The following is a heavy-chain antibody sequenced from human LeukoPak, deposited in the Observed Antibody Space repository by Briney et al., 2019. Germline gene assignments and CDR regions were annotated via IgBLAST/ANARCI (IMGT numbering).Heavy chain of an antibody. Sequence: PGGSLRLSCTASGFTFSNAGMNGVGQAPGKGLEWVGRSKTKSEGGTTDYAARAEGRFTISRDESKNALFLQMASLKTDDTAMYYCTTEFTEPASFFYFYYMDVWGTGTTVTISS. V-gene: IGHV3-15*01. J-gene: IGHJ6*03. D-gene: IGHD1-14*01. CDR1: GFTFSNAG. CDR2: SKTKSEGGTT. CDR3: TTEFTEPASFFYFYYMDV.